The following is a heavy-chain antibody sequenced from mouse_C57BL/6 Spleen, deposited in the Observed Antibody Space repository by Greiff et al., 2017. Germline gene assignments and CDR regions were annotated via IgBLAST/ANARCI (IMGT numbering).Heavy chain of an antibody. CDR3: ARDMNYGSSPYWYFDV. CDR1: GFTFSSYA. V-gene: IGHV5-4*01. J-gene: IGHJ1*03. D-gene: IGHD1-1*01. Sequence: EVQVVESGGGLVKPGGSLKLSCAASGFTFSSYAMSWVRQTPEKRLEWVATISDGGSYTYYPDNVKGRFTISRDNAKNNLYLQMSHLKSEDTAMYYCARDMNYGSSPYWYFDVWGTGTTVTVSS. CDR2: ISDGGSYT.